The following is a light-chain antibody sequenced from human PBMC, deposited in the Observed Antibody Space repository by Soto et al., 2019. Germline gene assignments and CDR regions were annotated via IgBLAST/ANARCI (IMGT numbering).Light chain of an antibody. CDR2: EVS. Sequence: QSALTQPASVSGSPGQSITISCTGASSDVGNCNCVSWYQQLPGKAPKLMIYEVSNRPSGVSDRFSGSKAGNTASLTISGLQAEDEADYYCSSFTTSSTWVFGGGTQLTVL. CDR3: SSFTTSSTWV. V-gene: IGLV2-14*01. CDR1: SSDVGNCNC. J-gene: IGLJ3*02.